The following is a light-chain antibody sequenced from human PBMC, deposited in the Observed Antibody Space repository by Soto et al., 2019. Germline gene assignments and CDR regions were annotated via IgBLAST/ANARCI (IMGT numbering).Light chain of an antibody. V-gene: IGKV3-20*01. Sequence: EIVLTQSPGTLSLSPGERATLSCRASQRVSSSYLAWYQQKPGQAPRLLIYGTSSRATGIPDRFSGSGSGTDFTLTISSLEPEDFSLYYYQHYVSSPRTFVQATKVQIK. J-gene: IGKJ1*01. CDR2: GTS. CDR1: QRVSSSY. CDR3: QHYVSSPRT.